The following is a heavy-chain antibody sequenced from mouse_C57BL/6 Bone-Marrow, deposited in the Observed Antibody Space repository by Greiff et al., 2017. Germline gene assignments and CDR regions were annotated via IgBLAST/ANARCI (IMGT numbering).Heavy chain of an antibody. V-gene: IGHV5-4*03. CDR1: GFTFSSYA. D-gene: IGHD2-4*01. J-gene: IGHJ4*01. CDR2: ISDGGSYT. CDR3: ARAPDYVGTMDY. Sequence: EVKVVESGGGLVKPGGSLKLSCAASGFTFSSYAMSWVRQPPEKRLEWVATISDGGSYTDYPDNVKGRFTISRDNAKNNLYLQMSHLKSEDTAMYYCARAPDYVGTMDYWGQGTSVTVSS.